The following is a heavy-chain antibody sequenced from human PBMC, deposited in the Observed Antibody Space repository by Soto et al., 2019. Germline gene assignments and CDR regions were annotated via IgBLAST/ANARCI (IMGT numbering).Heavy chain of an antibody. CDR3: ARSSPRGEQLFFDF. CDR1: NGSFRAYY. Sequence: SETLSLTCTVSNGSFRAYYWNWIRQPAGKGLEWIGRIYSTGTTYFNPSLKSRVTMSVDTSTNQFSLRLTSVTAADTAMYYCARSSPRGEQLFFDFWGQGAQVTVSS. CDR2: IYSTGTT. J-gene: IGHJ4*02. D-gene: IGHD1-26*01. V-gene: IGHV4-4*07.